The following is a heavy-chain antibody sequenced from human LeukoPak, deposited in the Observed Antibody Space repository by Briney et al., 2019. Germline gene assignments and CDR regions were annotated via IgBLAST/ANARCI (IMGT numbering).Heavy chain of an antibody. CDR3: AKDGRGSGYFPDY. D-gene: IGHD3-22*01. V-gene: IGHV3-30*04. CDR1: GFTFSSYA. J-gene: IGHJ4*02. CDR2: ISYDGSNK. Sequence: GGSLRLSCAASGFTFSSYAMHWVRQAPGKGLEWVAVISYDGSNKYYADSVKGRFTISRDNSKNTLYLQMNSLRPEDSAVHYCAKDGRGSGYFPDYWGQGTLVTVSS.